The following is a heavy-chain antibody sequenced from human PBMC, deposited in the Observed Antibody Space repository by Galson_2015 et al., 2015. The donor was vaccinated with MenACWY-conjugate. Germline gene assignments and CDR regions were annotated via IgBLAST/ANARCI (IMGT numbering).Heavy chain of an antibody. V-gene: IGHV1-18*01. CDR3: ARGTINYYDKSGYYMYYFDY. CDR1: GYTFTSYG. CDR2: VSTYTGNS. Sequence: SVKVSCKASGYTFTSYGFTWVRQAPGQGLEWMGWVSTYTGNSKYAQKFQGRVSMTTDTSTSTAYMELRSLRSDDTAVYYCARGTINYYDKSGYYMYYFDYWGQGTLVAVSS. J-gene: IGHJ4*02. D-gene: IGHD3-22*01.